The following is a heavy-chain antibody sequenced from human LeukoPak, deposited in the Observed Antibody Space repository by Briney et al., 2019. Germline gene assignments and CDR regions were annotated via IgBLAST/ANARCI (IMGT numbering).Heavy chain of an antibody. D-gene: IGHD6-19*01. CDR3: ARQARSGWYRKGFDY. V-gene: IGHV4-59*08. CDR2: IYYSGST. J-gene: IGHJ4*02. Sequence: SETLSLTCTVSGGSISSYYWSWIRQPPGKGLEWIGYIYYSGSTNYNPSLKSRVTISVDTSKNQFSLKLSSVTAADTAVYYCARQARSGWYRKGFDYWGQGTLVTVSS. CDR1: GGSISSYY.